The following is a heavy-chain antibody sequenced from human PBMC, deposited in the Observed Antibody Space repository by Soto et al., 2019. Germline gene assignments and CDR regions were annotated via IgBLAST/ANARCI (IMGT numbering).Heavy chain of an antibody. D-gene: IGHD2-8*01. CDR1: GFTFSSYG. CDR2: ISYDGSNK. Sequence: GGSLRLSCAASGFTFSSYGMHWVRQAPGKGLEWVAVISYDGSNKYYADSVKGRFTISRDNSKNTLYLQMNSLRAEDTAVYYCAKDDVNGSGNDYWGQGTLVTVSS. V-gene: IGHV3-30*18. J-gene: IGHJ4*02. CDR3: AKDDVNGSGNDY.